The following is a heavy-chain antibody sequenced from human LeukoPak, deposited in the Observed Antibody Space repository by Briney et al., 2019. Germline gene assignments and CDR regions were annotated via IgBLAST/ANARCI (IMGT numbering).Heavy chain of an antibody. CDR1: AFTFSNYA. D-gene: IGHD3-22*01. Sequence: GGSLRLSCAASAFTFSNYAMSWVRQAPGKGLEWVSAISGSGGTTYYADSVKGRFTISRDNSKNTVYLQMNSLRAEDTAVYYCAKDRPPYYGSSGSMIDYWGQGTLVTVSS. J-gene: IGHJ4*02. CDR3: AKDRPPYYGSSGSMIDY. V-gene: IGHV3-23*01. CDR2: ISGSGGTT.